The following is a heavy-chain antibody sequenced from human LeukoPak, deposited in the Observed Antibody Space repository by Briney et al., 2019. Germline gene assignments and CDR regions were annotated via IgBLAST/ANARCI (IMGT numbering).Heavy chain of an antibody. J-gene: IGHJ4*02. V-gene: IGHV1-69*04. CDR2: IIPILGIA. CDR1: GGTFSSYA. CDR3: ARTPLMTFDY. Sequence: GASVKVSCEASGGTFSSYAISWVRQAPGQGLEWMGRIIPILGIANYAQKFQGRVTITADKSTSTAYMELSSLRSEDTAVYYCARTPLMTFDYWGQGTLVTVSS.